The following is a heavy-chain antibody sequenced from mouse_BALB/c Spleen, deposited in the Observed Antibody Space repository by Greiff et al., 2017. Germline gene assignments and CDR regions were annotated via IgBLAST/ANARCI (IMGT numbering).Heavy chain of an antibody. CDR2: IYWDDDK. J-gene: IGHJ2*01. Sequence: QVTLKESGPGILQPSQTLSLTCSFSGFSLSTSGMGVSWIRQPSGKGLEWLAHIYWDDDKRYNPSLKSRLTISKDTSSNQVFLKITSVDTADIATYYCARSRRQYYFDYWGQGTTLTVSS. V-gene: IGHV8-12*01. CDR1: GFSLSTSGMG. CDR3: ARSRRQYYFDY.